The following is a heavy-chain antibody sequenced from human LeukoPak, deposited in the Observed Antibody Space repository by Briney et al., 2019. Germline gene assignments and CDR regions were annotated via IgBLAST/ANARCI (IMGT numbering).Heavy chain of an antibody. CDR1: GGSISTYY. V-gene: IGHV4-59*12. J-gene: IGHJ3*02. D-gene: IGHD6-25*01. CDR2: IYHSGST. Sequence: SETLSLTCTVSGGSISTYYWSWLRQPPGKGLEWIGYIYHSGSTNYNPSLKSRVTISVDTSKNQFSLKLSSVTAADTAVYYCASQRREARAFDTRGQGAMVTVSS. CDR3: ASQRREARAFDT.